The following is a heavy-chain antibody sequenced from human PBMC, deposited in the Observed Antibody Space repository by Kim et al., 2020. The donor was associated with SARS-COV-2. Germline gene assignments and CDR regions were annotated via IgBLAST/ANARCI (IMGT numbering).Heavy chain of an antibody. Sequence: GGSLRLSCAASGFTFSSYAMHWVRQAPGKGLEWVAVISYDGSNKYYADSVKGRFTISRDNSKNTLYLQMNSLRAEDTAVYYCARFYDFWSGYREPDAFDIWGQGTMVTVSS. V-gene: IGHV3-30-3*01. CDR1: GFTFSSYA. J-gene: IGHJ3*02. CDR2: ISYDGSNK. CDR3: ARFYDFWSGYREPDAFDI. D-gene: IGHD3-3*01.